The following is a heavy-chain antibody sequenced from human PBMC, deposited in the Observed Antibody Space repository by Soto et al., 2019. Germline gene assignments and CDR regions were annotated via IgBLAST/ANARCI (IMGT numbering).Heavy chain of an antibody. CDR1: GYILHNYW. CDR3: ARQRYFDY. CDR2: IYPGDSNI. J-gene: IGHJ4*02. Sequence: PVESLKISCHASGYILHNYWIGWVRQMPGKGLEWLGIIYPGDSNIRYNPSFQGQVTISADKSLSTTYLHWSSLKASDTAMYYCARQRYFDYWGQGTLVTVSS. V-gene: IGHV5-51*01.